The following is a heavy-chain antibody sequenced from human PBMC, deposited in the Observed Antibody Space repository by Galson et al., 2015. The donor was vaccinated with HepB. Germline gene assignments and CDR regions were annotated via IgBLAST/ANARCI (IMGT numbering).Heavy chain of an antibody. Sequence: SVKVSCKASGNTFTNYIIHWVRQAPGQGLEWMGWINAGNGNTKYSQRFQGRVTITRDTSATTAYMELSSLRSEDTAVYYCARMGDYNGGYSHRLDVWGQGTTVTVSS. D-gene: IGHD2-15*01. CDR3: ARMGDYNGGYSHRLDV. CDR2: INAGNGNT. J-gene: IGHJ6*02. CDR1: GNTFTNYI. V-gene: IGHV1-3*01.